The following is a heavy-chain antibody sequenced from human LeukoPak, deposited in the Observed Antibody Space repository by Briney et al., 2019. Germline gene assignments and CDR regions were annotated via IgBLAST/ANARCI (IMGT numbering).Heavy chain of an antibody. Sequence: PGGSLRLSCAASGFTFSSYAMSWVRQAPGEGLEWVSAISGSGGSTYYADSVKGRFTISRDNSKNTLYLQMNSLRAEDTAVYYCAKVGSIAAAGTSPPFDYWGQGTLVTVSS. D-gene: IGHD6-13*01. V-gene: IGHV3-23*01. CDR1: GFTFSSYA. CDR3: AKVGSIAAAGTSPPFDY. CDR2: ISGSGGST. J-gene: IGHJ4*02.